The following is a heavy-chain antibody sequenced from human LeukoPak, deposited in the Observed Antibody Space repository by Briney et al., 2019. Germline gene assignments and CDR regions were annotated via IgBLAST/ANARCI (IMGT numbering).Heavy chain of an antibody. D-gene: IGHD3-16*01. V-gene: IGHV3-30*04. CDR3: ARNGDYGDDY. Sequence: GGSLRLSCAASGFTFSSYAMHWVRQAPGKGLEWVAVISYDGSNKYYADSVKGRFIISRDNSKNSLYLQMNSLRAEDTAVYYCARNGDYGDDYWGQGTLVTVSS. J-gene: IGHJ4*02. CDR2: ISYDGSNK. CDR1: GFTFSSYA.